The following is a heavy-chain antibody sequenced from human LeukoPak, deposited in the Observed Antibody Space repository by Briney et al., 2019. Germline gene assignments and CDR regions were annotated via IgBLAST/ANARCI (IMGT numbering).Heavy chain of an antibody. J-gene: IGHJ1*01. D-gene: IGHD3-22*01. CDR3: ARDRGSGYYYVRADFQH. CDR2: INHSGGT. CDR1: GGSFSGYY. Sequence: PSETLSLTCAVYGGSFSGYYWSWIRQPPGKGLEWIGEINHSGGTNYNPSLKSRVTISVDTSKNQFSLKLSSVTAADTAVYYCARDRGSGYYYVRADFQHWGQGTLVTVSS. V-gene: IGHV4-34*01.